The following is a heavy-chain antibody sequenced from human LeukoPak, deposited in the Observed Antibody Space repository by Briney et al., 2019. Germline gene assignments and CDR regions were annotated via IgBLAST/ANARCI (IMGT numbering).Heavy chain of an antibody. J-gene: IGHJ4*02. CDR1: GFTFSSYS. CDR2: ISSSSSYI. Sequence: GGSLRLSCAASGFTFSSYSMNWVRQAPGKGLEWVSSISSSSSYIYYADSVKGRFTISRDNAKNSLYLQMNSLRAEDTAVYYCARESFRGSYFDYWGQGTLVTVAS. CDR3: ARESFRGSYFDY. D-gene: IGHD3-10*01. V-gene: IGHV3-21*01.